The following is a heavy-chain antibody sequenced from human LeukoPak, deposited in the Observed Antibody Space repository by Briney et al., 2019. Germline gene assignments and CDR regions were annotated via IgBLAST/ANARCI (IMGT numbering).Heavy chain of an antibody. V-gene: IGHV1-69*05. J-gene: IGHJ5*02. CDR2: IIPIFGTV. D-gene: IGHD3-10*01. Sequence: GASVKVSCKASGGTFSSYAISWVRQAPGQGLEWMGEIIPIFGTVNYAQKFQGRVTITTDESTSTAYMELSSLRSEDTAVYYCARVWEEGYYGSGSYVSWFDPWGQGTLVTVSS. CDR1: GGTFSSYA. CDR3: ARVWEEGYYGSGSYVSWFDP.